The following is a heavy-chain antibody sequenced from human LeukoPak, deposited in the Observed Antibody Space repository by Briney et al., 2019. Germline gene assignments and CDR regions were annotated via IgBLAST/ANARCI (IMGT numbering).Heavy chain of an antibody. CDR2: ISAHNGNT. CDR1: GYTSTSYG. V-gene: IGHV1-18*01. CDR3: SRSATGAYSGSFD. Sequence: ASVKVSCKGSGYTSTSYGISWVRQAPGQGLEWMGWISAHNGNTNYAQKLQGRVTMTTDTSTSTAYMELRDLRYDDTAVYFCSRSATGAYSGSFDWGQGTLVAVSA. D-gene: IGHD1-26*01. J-gene: IGHJ4*02.